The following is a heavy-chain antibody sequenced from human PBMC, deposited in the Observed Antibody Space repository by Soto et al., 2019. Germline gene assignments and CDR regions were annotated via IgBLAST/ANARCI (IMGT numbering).Heavy chain of an antibody. J-gene: IGHJ4*02. Sequence: QVQLQESGPGLVKPSGILSLTCAVSGDSISNGHWWGWVRQPPGRGLEWIGEIHHSGTTNYSPSLKSRVAIFVDKSKNLFSLELRSVTAADTAVYYCARAGTWFGDPGGIDYWGQGTLVTVSS. CDR3: ARAGTWFGDPGGIDY. CDR2: IHHSGTT. V-gene: IGHV4-4*02. D-gene: IGHD3-10*01. CDR1: GDSISNGHW.